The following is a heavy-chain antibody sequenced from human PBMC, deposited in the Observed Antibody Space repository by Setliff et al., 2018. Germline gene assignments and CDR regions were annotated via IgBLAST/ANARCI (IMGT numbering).Heavy chain of an antibody. CDR3: AKSATAFFHFNF. CDR2: IIPIFGTA. CDR1: GGTFSRSA. V-gene: IGHV1-69*13. Sequence: GASVKVSCKASGGTFSRSAINWVRQAPGQGLEWMGGIIPIFGTATYAQKFQGRVTIIADESTSTTYMELSSLRSEDTAVYYCAKSATAFFHFNFWGQGTLVTVSS. D-gene: IGHD2-21*02. J-gene: IGHJ4*02.